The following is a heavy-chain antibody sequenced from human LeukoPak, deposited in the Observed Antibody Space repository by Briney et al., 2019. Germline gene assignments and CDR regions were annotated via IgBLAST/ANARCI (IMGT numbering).Heavy chain of an antibody. CDR1: GFTFSSYW. CDR2: INSDGSST. V-gene: IGHV3-74*01. J-gene: IGHJ6*02. Sequence: GGSLRLSCAASGFTFSSYWMHWVCQAPGKGLVWVSRINSDGSSTSYADSVKGRFTISRDNAKNTLYLQMNSLRAEDTAVYYCQSPETSMTYYSSVMNVWGQGTTVTVSS. CDR3: QSPETSMTYYSSVMNV.